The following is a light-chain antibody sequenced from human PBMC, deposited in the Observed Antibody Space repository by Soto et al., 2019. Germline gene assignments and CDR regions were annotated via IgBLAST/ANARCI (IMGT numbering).Light chain of an antibody. J-gene: IGKJ1*01. CDR1: QGISSY. Sequence: AIRMTQSPSSLSASTGDRVTITCRASQGISSYLAWYQQKPGTAPKVLIYDASSLESGVPSRFSGSGSGTEFTLTISSLQPDDFATYYCQQYSSYWTFAQGTKVDIK. CDR2: DAS. V-gene: IGKV1-8*01. CDR3: QQYSSYWT.